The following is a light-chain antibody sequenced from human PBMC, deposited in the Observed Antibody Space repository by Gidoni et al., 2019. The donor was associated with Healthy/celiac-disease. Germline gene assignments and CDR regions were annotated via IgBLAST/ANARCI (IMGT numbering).Light chain of an antibody. CDR1: QCISNY. CDR2: AAS. Sequence: DIQMTQSPSSLSASVGDRVTITCRASQCISNYLAWYQQKPGKVPKLLIYAASTLQSGVPSRFSGSGSGTDFTLTISSLQPEDVATYYCQKYNSLVAFGPXTKVDIK. J-gene: IGKJ3*01. V-gene: IGKV1-27*01. CDR3: QKYNSLVA.